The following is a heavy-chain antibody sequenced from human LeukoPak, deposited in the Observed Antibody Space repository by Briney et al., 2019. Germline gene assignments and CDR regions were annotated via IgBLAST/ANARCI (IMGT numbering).Heavy chain of an antibody. Sequence: GASVKVSCKASGFTFTSSAVQWVRQARGQRLEWIGWIVVGGGNTNYAQKFQERVTITRDMSTSTAYMELSSLRSEDTAVYYCAAGLGESSGYYYVFGLSWGQGTLVTVSS. D-gene: IGHD3-22*01. CDR1: GFTFTSSA. CDR2: IVVGGGNT. V-gene: IGHV1-58*01. J-gene: IGHJ5*02. CDR3: AAGLGESSGYYYVFGLS.